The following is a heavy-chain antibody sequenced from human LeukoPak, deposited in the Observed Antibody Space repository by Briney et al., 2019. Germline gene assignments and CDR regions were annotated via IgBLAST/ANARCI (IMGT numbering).Heavy chain of an antibody. V-gene: IGHV3-23*01. J-gene: IGHJ4*02. CDR3: AKAYSYGFFPF. CDR1: GFTLSSYA. CDR2: ISGSGGST. D-gene: IGHD5-18*01. Sequence: GGSLRLSCAASGFTLSSYAMSWVRQAPGKGLEWVSAISGSGGSTYYADSVKGRFTISRDNSKNTLYLQMNSLRAEDTAVYYCAKAYSYGFFPFWGQGTLVTVSS.